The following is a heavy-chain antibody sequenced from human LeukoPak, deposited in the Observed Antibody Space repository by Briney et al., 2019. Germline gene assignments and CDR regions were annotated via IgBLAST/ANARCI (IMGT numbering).Heavy chain of an antibody. CDR1: GFTFSSYS. CDR3: ARDRAAVAPFDY. V-gene: IGHV3-21*01. D-gene: IGHD6-19*01. Sequence: GGSLRLSCAASGFTFSSYSMNWVRQAPGKGLEWVSSISSSSSYIYYADSVKGRFTISRGNAKNSLYLQMNSLRAEDTAVYYCARDRAAVAPFDYWGQGTLVTVSS. CDR2: ISSSSSYI. J-gene: IGHJ4*02.